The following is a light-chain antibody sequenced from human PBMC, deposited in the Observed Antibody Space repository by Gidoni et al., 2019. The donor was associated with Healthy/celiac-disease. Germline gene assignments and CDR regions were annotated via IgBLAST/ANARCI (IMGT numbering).Light chain of an antibody. Sequence: QSALTQPASVSGSPGQSITISCTGTSTDVGSYNRGSWYQQHPGKAPKLMIYEGSKRPSGVSNRFSGSKSGNTASLTISGLQAEDEADYYCCSYAGSSTFVVFGGGTKLTVL. J-gene: IGLJ2*01. V-gene: IGLV2-23*03. CDR1: STDVGSYNR. CDR2: EGS. CDR3: CSYAGSSTFVV.